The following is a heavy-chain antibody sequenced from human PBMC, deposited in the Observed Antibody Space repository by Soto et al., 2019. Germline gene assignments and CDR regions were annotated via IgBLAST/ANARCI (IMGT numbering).Heavy chain of an antibody. D-gene: IGHD6-13*01. V-gene: IGHV3-30*18. J-gene: IGHJ4*02. CDR2: ISYDGSNK. Sequence: QVQLVESGGGVVQPGRSLRLSCAASGFSFNSYGMHWVRQAPGKGLEWVAVISYDGSNKYYADSVKGRFTISRDNSNNTQYLERNSLWAEDAAVYYCEKGLLAAAGPPSYFDYWGQGTMVTVSS. CDR1: GFSFNSYG. CDR3: EKGLLAAAGPPSYFDY.